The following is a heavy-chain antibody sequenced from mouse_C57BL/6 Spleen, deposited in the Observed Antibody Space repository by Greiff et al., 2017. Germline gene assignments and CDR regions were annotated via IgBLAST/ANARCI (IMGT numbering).Heavy chain of an antibody. CDR3: TSWGYYGGYFDV. J-gene: IGHJ1*03. V-gene: IGHV1-15*01. Sequence: VQLQQSGAELVRPGASVTLSCKASGYTFTDYEMHWVKQTPVHGLEWIGAIDPETGGTAYNQKFTGKAILTADKSSSTAYMELRSLTSEDSAVYYCTSWGYYGGYFDVWGTGTTVTGSS. CDR1: GYTFTDYE. D-gene: IGHD1-1*01. CDR2: IDPETGGT.